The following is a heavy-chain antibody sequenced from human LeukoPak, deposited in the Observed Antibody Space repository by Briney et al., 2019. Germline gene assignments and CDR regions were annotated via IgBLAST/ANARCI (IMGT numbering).Heavy chain of an antibody. CDR1: GYTLTELS. CDR3: ASSYDILTRYDY. D-gene: IGHD3-9*01. J-gene: IGHJ4*02. V-gene: IGHV1-24*01. Sequence: ASVKVSCKVSGYTLTELSMHWVRQAPGKGLEWMEGFDPEDGETIYAQKFQGRVTMTEDTSTDTAYMELSSLRSEDTAVYYCASSYDILTRYDYSGQGTLVTVSS. CDR2: FDPEDGET.